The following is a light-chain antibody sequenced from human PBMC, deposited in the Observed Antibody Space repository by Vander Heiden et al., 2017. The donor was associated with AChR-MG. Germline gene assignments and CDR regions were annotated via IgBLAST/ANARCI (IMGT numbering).Light chain of an antibody. CDR3: ASFAGSNNLI. V-gene: IGLV2-8*01. J-gene: IGLJ2*01. Sequence: QSALTQPPSASGSPGQSVTISCTGTSGDVGRYKFDSWYQQHPGNAPKLLMFEISQRPSGVPDRFSGSKSGNTASLTVSGLQAEDEADYYCASFAGSNNLIFGGGTKLTVL. CDR2: EIS. CDR1: SGDVGRYKF.